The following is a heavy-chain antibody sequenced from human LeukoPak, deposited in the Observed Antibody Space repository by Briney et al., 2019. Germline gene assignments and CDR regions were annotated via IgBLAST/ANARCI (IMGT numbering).Heavy chain of an antibody. V-gene: IGHV7-4-1*02. D-gene: IGHD3-9*01. CDR3: ARAPFDDIWGYYFDY. Sequence: ASVKVSCKASGYTFTSYAMNWVRQAPGQGLEWLGWINTNTGNPTYAQGFTGRFVFSSDTSVSTAYLQISSLKAEDTAVYYCARAPFDDIWGYYFDYWGQGTLVTVSS. CDR1: GYTFTSYA. CDR2: INTNTGNP. J-gene: IGHJ4*02.